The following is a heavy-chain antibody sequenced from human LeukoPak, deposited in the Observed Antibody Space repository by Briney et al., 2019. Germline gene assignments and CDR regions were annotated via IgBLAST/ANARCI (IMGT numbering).Heavy chain of an antibody. CDR3: AKDNSHYGDSGHFDY. Sequence: GGSLRLSCAASGFTFSSYWMHWVRQAPGKGLVWVSRINSDGSSTSYADSVKGRFTISRDNAKNTLYLQMNSLRAEDMALYYCAKDNSHYGDSGHFDYWGQGTLVTVSS. CDR1: GFTFSSYW. V-gene: IGHV3-74*01. CDR2: INSDGSST. J-gene: IGHJ4*02. D-gene: IGHD4-17*01.